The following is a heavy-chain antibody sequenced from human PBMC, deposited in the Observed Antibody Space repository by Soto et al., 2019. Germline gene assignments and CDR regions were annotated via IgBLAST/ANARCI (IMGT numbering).Heavy chain of an antibody. D-gene: IGHD6-19*01. V-gene: IGHV6-1*01. CDR3: ARGDWPVPFALDDAFDI. CDR2: TYYRSKWYN. Sequence: SQTLSLTCAISGDSVSSNSAAWNWIRHSPSRGLEWLGRTYYRSKWYNDYAVSVKSRITINPDTSKNQFSLQLNSVTPEDTAVYYCARGDWPVPFALDDAFDIWGQGTMVTLSS. CDR1: GDSVSSNSAA. J-gene: IGHJ3*02.